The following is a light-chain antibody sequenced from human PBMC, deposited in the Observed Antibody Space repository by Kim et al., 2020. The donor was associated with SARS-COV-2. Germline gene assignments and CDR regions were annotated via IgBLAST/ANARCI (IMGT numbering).Light chain of an antibody. J-gene: IGKJ2*01. CDR1: QSVRRNY. CDR3: QQYGSAPNT. CDR2: DAS. Sequence: EIVLTQSPSTLSLSPGERATLSCRASQSVRRNYFAWYQQKPGQAPRLLIYDASSRATDIPDRFSGSGSGTDFTLTISRLEPEDFTVYYCQQYGSAPNTFGQGTKLEI. V-gene: IGKV3-20*01.